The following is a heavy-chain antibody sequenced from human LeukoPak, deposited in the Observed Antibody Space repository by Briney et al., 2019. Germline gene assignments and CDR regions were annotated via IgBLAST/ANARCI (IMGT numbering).Heavy chain of an antibody. D-gene: IGHD3-3*01. V-gene: IGHV4-59*13. CDR1: GDSIRSCY. CDR3: ARGTPISNFWSGYYSTNYFDY. J-gene: IGHJ4*02. CDR2: IYYSGST. Sequence: SETLSLTCTLSGDSIRSCYWSWLRQPPGKGLEWIGYIYYSGSTNYNPSLKSRVTISVDTSKNQFSLKLSSVTAADTAVYYCARGTPISNFWSGYYSTNYFDYWGQGTRVTVSS.